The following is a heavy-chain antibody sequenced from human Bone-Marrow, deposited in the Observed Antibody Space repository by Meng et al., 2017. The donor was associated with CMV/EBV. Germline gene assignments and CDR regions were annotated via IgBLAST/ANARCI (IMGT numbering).Heavy chain of an antibody. CDR1: GGSFSGYY. J-gene: IGHJ1*01. Sequence: VYGGSFSGYYWSWIRQPPGKGLEWIGEINHSGSTNYNPSLKSRVTISVDTSKNQFSLKLSSVTAADTAVYYCAQPGYSCSWYKYFQHWGQGTLVTVSS. CDR2: INHSGST. D-gene: IGHD6-13*01. V-gene: IGHV4-34*01. CDR3: AQPGYSCSWYKYFQH.